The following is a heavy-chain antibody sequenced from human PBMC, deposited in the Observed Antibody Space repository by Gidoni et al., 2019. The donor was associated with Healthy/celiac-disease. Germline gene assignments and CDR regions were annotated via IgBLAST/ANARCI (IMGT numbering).Heavy chain of an antibody. CDR2: IKSKTDGGTT. V-gene: IGHV3-15*01. CDR1: GFTFSNAW. CDR3: TTDPGSPPIAAAGPYYYGMDV. D-gene: IGHD6-13*01. J-gene: IGHJ6*02. Sequence: EVQLVESGGGLVKPGGSLRLSWAASGFTFSNAWMSWVRQAPGKGLELVGRIKSKTDGGTTDYAAPVKGRFTISRDDSKNTLYLQMNSLKTEDTAVYYCTTDPGSPPIAAAGPYYYGMDVWGQGTTVTVSS.